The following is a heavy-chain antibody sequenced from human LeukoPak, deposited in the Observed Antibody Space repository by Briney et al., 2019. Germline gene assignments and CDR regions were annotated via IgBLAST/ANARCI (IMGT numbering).Heavy chain of an antibody. CDR3: ARGTAAGTFVTPFDY. CDR2: ISSSSSYI. J-gene: IGHJ4*02. Sequence: GGSLRLSCAASGFTFSSYSMNWIRQAPGKGLEWVSSISSSSSYIYYADSVKGRFTISRDNAKNSLYLQMNSLRAEHTAVYYCARGTAAGTFVTPFDYWGQGTLVTVSS. CDR1: GFTFSSYS. D-gene: IGHD6-13*01. V-gene: IGHV3-21*01.